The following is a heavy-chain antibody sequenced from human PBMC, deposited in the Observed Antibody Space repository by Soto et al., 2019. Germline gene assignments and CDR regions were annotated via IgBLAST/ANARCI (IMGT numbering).Heavy chain of an antibody. D-gene: IGHD3-9*01. CDR2: INHSGST. CDR3: ARLRYFDWLLTYYYYGMDV. Sequence: SATPSITCTVYGGAFSGYYWSWIRPPPGKGREWIGEINHSGSTNYNPSLKSRVTISVDTSKNQFSLKLSSVTAADTAVYYCARLRYFDWLLTYYYYGMDVWGQGTTVTVSS. CDR1: GGAFSGYY. V-gene: IGHV4-34*01. J-gene: IGHJ6*02.